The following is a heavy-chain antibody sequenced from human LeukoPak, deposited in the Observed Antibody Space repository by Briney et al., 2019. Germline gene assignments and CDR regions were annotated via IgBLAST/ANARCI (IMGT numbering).Heavy chain of an antibody. Sequence: ASVKVSCKASGYTFTGYYMHWVRQAPGQGLEWMGWINPNSGGTNYAQKFQGRVTMTRDTSINTAYMELSRLRSDDTAVYYCARVVAAPYYFDYWGQGTLVTVSS. V-gene: IGHV1-2*02. D-gene: IGHD2-15*01. CDR1: GYTFTGYY. CDR3: ARVVAAPYYFDY. J-gene: IGHJ4*02. CDR2: INPNSGGT.